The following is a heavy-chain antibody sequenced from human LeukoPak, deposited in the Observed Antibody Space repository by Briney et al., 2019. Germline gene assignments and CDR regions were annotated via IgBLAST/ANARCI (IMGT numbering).Heavy chain of an antibody. V-gene: IGHV3-52*01. J-gene: IGHJ4*02. D-gene: IGHD6-13*01. CDR1: GFTFSSSW. CDR3: ARDRYSSS. CDR2: IKCDGSEK. Sequence: GGSLRLSCAASGFTFSSSWMHWVCQAPEKGLEWVADIKCDGSEKYYVDSVKGRLTISRDNAKNSLYLQMNSLRVEDTAVYYCARDRYSSSWGQGTLVTVSS.